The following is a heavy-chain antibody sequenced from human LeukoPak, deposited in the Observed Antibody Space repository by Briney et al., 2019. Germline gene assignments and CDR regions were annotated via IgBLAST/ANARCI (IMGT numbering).Heavy chain of an antibody. J-gene: IGHJ4*02. D-gene: IGHD5-18*01. CDR2: ISSSGSTI. CDR1: GFTFSSYE. V-gene: IGHV3-48*03. CDR3: ARDGYSYGHGDY. Sequence: GGSLRLSCAASGFTFSSYEMNWVRQAPGKGLEWVSYISSSGSTIYYADSVKGRFTISRDNAKNSLYLQMNSLRAEDTAVYYCARDGYSYGHGDYWGQGTLVTVSS.